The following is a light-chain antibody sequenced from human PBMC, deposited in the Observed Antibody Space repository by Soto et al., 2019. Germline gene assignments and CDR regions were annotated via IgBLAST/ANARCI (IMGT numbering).Light chain of an antibody. CDR2: SNN. CDR3: CSYVPTSSFYV. Sequence: QSVLTQPPSASGTPGQRVTISCSGSSPNIGGNAVNWYQQLPGTAPKVLIYSNNQRPSGVPDRFSGSKSGTSASLAISGLQSEDEADYYCCSYVPTSSFYVFGGGTKLTVL. J-gene: IGLJ1*01. V-gene: IGLV1-44*01. CDR1: SPNIGGNA.